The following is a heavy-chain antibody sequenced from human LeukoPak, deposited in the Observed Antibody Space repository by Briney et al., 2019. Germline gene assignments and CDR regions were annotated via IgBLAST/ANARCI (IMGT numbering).Heavy chain of an antibody. CDR2: ISYDGSNK. CDR3: AKIRGSTSYYYYGMDV. J-gene: IGHJ6*02. D-gene: IGHD2-2*01. Sequence: PGGSLRLSCAASGFTFSSYGMHWVRQAPGKGLEWVAVISYDGSNKYYADSVRGRFTISRDNSKNTLYLQMNSLRAEDTAVYYCAKIRGSTSYYYYGMDVWGQGTTVTVSS. V-gene: IGHV3-30*18. CDR1: GFTFSSYG.